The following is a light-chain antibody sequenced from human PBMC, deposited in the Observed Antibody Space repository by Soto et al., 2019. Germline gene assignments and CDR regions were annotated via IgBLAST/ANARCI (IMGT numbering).Light chain of an antibody. Sequence: QSALAQPRSVSGSPGQSVTISCTGTSSDIGVYKYVSWYQQHPGKAPKLFIYDVSKRPSGVPDRFSGSKSGDTASLTISGLQAEDEADYYCCSYAGSSTFVFGGGTKLTVL. J-gene: IGLJ2*01. CDR3: CSYAGSSTFV. CDR2: DVS. V-gene: IGLV2-11*01. CDR1: SSDIGVYKY.